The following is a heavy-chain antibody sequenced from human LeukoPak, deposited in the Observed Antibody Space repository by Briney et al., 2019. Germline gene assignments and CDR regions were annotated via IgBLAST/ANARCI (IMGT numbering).Heavy chain of an antibody. D-gene: IGHD5-18*01. CDR2: IKQDGSEK. CDR1: GFTFSSYW. Sequence: PGGSLRLSCAASGFTFSSYWMSWVRQAPGTGLEWVANIKQDGSEKYYVDSVKGRFTISRDNAKNSLYLQMNSLRAEDTAVYYCARDWDTRVPGYFDYWGQGTLVTVSS. J-gene: IGHJ4*02. V-gene: IGHV3-7*01. CDR3: ARDWDTRVPGYFDY.